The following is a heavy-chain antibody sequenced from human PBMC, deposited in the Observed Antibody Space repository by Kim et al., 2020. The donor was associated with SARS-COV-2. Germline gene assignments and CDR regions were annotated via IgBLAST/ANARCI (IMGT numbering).Heavy chain of an antibody. CDR3: ARVGHYYDSSGYYY. D-gene: IGHD3-22*01. CDR1: GGSISSYY. J-gene: IGHJ4*02. CDR2: IYYSGST. Sequence: SETLSLTCTVSGGSISSYYWSWIRQPPGKGLEWIGYIYYSGSTNYNPSLKSRVTISVDTSKNQFSLKLSSVTAADTAVYYCARVGHYYDSSGYYYWGQGTLVTVSS. V-gene: IGHV4-59*01.